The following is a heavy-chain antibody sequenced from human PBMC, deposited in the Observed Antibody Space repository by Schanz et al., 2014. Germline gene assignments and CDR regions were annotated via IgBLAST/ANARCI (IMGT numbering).Heavy chain of an antibody. CDR2: ISGSGGST. D-gene: IGHD2-21*02. CDR3: AKDLGVDCGDGCFNWYFDL. J-gene: IGHJ2*01. Sequence: EVQLVESGGGLVKPGGSLRLSCATSGLTFTSAWMSWVRQAPGKGLEWVSAISGSGGSTYYADSVKGRFTISRDNSRSTMYLQMNSLRAEDTAVYFCAKDLGVDCGDGCFNWYFDLWGRGTLVTVSS. CDR1: GLTFTSAW. V-gene: IGHV3-23*04.